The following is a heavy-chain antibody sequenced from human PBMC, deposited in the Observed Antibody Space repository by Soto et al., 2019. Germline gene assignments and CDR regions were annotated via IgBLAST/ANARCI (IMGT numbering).Heavy chain of an antibody. CDR2: IYYSGST. J-gene: IGHJ5*02. V-gene: IGHV4-61*01. CDR1: GVSISIEHYY. CDR3: ARVSPGYCSSTSCDVIWFDP. D-gene: IGHD2-2*01. Sequence: SETLSLTCNVSGVSISIEHYYWSWIRQPPGKGLEWIGYIYYSGSTNYNPSLKSRVTISVDTSKNQFSLKLSSVTAADTAVYYCARVSPGYCSSTSCDVIWFDPWGQGTLVTVSS.